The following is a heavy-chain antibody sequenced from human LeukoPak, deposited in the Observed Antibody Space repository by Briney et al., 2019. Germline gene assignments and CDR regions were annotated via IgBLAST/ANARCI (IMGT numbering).Heavy chain of an antibody. J-gene: IGHJ1*01. V-gene: IGHV1-69*13. D-gene: IGHD1-1*01. CDR1: GGTFSSYA. CDR3: ARGNARLSRETYFDH. Sequence: GASVKVSCKASGGTFSSYAISWVRQAPGQGLEWMGGIIPIFGTTNYARDFQGRVTISADESTGTAGLELSSLRSADTALYYCARGNARLSRETYFDHWGQGTLVTVSS. CDR2: IIPIFGTT.